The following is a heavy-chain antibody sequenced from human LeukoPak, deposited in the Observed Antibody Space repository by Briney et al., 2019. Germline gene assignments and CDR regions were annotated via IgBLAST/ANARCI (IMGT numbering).Heavy chain of an antibody. CDR2: ISWNSGSI. J-gene: IGHJ4*02. D-gene: IGHD3-10*02. CDR3: AKDQNYDRGGFDY. CDR1: GFTFSSYA. V-gene: IGHV3-23*01. Sequence: QSGGSLRLSCAASGFTFSSYAMTWVRQASGKGLEWVLGISWNSGSIGYADSVKGRFTISRDNSKNTLYLQMNSLRAEDTAVYYCAKDQNYDRGGFDYWGQGTLVTVSS.